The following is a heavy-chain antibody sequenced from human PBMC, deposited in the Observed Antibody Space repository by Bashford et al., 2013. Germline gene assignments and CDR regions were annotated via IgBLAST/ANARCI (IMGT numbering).Heavy chain of an antibody. CDR3: ATGSGSYSSGWASFDY. D-gene: IGHD3-10*01. Sequence: SVKVSCKASGGTFSNYAISWVRQAPGQGLEWLGGIIPIFETANYGQRFQGRLTITADESTSTAYLELSSLRSEDTAVYYCATGSGSYSSGWASFDYWGQGSWSPSPQ. CDR2: IIPIFETA. CDR1: GGTFSNYA. V-gene: IGHV1-69*13. J-gene: IGHJ4*02.